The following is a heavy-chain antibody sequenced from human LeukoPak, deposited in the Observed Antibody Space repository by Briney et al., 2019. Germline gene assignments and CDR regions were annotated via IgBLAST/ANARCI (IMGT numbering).Heavy chain of an antibody. CDR1: GGSFSGYY. V-gene: IGHV4-34*12. CDR3: ARVARCTSCFDVDY. D-gene: IGHD2-2*01. CDR2: FFLKGST. Sequence: SETLSLTCAVYGGSFSGYYWSWIRQPPGKGLEWIGSFFLKGSTYYNPSLKSRVTISVDTSKNQFSLTLSSVTAADAAVYYCARVARCTSCFDVDYWGQGTLVTVSS. J-gene: IGHJ4*02.